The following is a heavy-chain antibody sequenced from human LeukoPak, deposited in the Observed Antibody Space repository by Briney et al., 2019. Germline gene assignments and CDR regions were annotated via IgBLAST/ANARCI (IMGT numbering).Heavy chain of an antibody. V-gene: IGHV1-69*13. J-gene: IGHJ4*02. CDR1: GGAFSSYA. CDR3: ARRRYSYGFDY. D-gene: IGHD5-18*01. Sequence: ASVTVSCTASGGAFSSYAISWVRQAPGQGLEWMGGIIPIFGTANYAQKFQGRVTITADESTSTAYMELSSLRSEDTAVYYCARRRYSYGFDYWGQGTLVTVSS. CDR2: IIPIFGTA.